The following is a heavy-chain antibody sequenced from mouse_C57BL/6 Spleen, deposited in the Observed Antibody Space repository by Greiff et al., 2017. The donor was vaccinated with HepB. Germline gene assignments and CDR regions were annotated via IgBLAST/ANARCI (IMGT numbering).Heavy chain of an antibody. Sequence: QVQLQQSGAELVRPGASVKLSCKASGYTFTDYYINWVKQRPGQGLEWIARIYPGSGNTYYNEKFKGKATLTAEKSSSTAYMQLSSLTSEDSAVYFCARGDYYGSSSFDYWGQGTTLTVSS. CDR1: GYTFTDYY. CDR2: IYPGSGNT. J-gene: IGHJ2*01. V-gene: IGHV1-76*01. D-gene: IGHD1-1*01. CDR3: ARGDYYGSSSFDY.